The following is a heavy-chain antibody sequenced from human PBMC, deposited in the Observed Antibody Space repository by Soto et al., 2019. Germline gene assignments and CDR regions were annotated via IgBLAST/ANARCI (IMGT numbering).Heavy chain of an antibody. Sequence: SETLSLTCSVSGAALNSGNYYWSWIRQVPGKGLEWIGHIYVTGAVDYNPSLRDRTTISQDTSERQFSLNLRLVTAADTAVYYCARLRIATNNYKWFDPWGQGTLVTVSS. CDR2: IYVTGAV. D-gene: IGHD2-21*01. V-gene: IGHV4-31*03. CDR3: ARLRIATNNYKWFDP. J-gene: IGHJ5*02. CDR1: GAALNSGNYY.